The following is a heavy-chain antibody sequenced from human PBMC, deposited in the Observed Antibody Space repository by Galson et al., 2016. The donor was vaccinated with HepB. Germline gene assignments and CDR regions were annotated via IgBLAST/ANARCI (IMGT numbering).Heavy chain of an antibody. CDR1: GFAVSSNY. D-gene: IGHD3-10*01. Sequence: SLRLSCAASGFAVSSNYMSWVRQAPGEGLEWVSVMYSGGDTYYTYSVKGRFTISRDSSKNTLYLRMNSLRAEDTAVYYCARGGSWAGYWGQGTLVTVFS. J-gene: IGHJ4*02. CDR2: MYSGGDT. V-gene: IGHV3-53*01. CDR3: ARGGSWAGY.